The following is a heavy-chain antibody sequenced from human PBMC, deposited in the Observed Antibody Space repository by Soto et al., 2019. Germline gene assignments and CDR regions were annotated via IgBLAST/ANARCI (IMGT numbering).Heavy chain of an antibody. V-gene: IGHV1-69*13. CDR1: GGTFSSYA. D-gene: IGHD2-15*01. CDR3: AREYCSGGSCYSPYNWFDP. Sequence: SVKVSCKASGGTFSSYAISWVRQAPGQGLEWMGGIIPIFGTANYAQKFQGRVTITADESTSTAYMELSSLRSEDTAVYYCAREYCSGGSCYSPYNWFDPWGQGTQVTVPS. J-gene: IGHJ5*02. CDR2: IIPIFGTA.